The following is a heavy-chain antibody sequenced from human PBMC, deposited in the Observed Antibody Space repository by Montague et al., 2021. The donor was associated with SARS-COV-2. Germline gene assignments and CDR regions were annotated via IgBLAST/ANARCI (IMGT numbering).Heavy chain of an antibody. CDR2: IYSSGST. CDR3: ARELEIHDFLSGYYIGD. J-gene: IGHJ4*02. D-gene: IGHD3-3*01. CDR1: GDSINSGDHY. V-gene: IGHV4-31*03. Sequence: TLSLTCNVSGDSINSGDHYWSWIRQHPGKGLEWIGYIYSSGSTYYNPSLKSRVTISADTPKNQFSLNLTSVTAADSALYFCARELEIHDFLSGYYIGDWGQGTLVTVSS.